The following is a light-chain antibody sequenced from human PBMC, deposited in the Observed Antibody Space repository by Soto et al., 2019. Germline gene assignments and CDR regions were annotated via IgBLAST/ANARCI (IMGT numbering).Light chain of an antibody. CDR1: ESISSW. CDR2: KAS. V-gene: IGKV1-5*03. CDR3: QHYSVFPIA. J-gene: IGKJ4*01. Sequence: DIQMTQCPSTLSASVGVRVTSTCRASESISSWLAWYQQKPGKAPKFLIYKASTLQSGVTSRFTGSGSVTEFTLTISSLQPDDFATYYCQHYSVFPIAFGGGTKVEIK.